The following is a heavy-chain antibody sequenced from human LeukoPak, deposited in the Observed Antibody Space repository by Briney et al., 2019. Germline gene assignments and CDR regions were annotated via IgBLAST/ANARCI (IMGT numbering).Heavy chain of an antibody. V-gene: IGHV4-59*01. CDR1: GGSISSYY. Sequence: PPETLSLTCTVSGGSISSYYWSWIRQPPGKGLEWIGYIYYSGSTNYNPSLKSRVTISVDTSKNQFSLKLSSVTAADTAVYYCARSYTAMVLDLDYWGQGTLVTVSS. J-gene: IGHJ4*02. CDR2: IYYSGST. CDR3: ARSYTAMVLDLDY. D-gene: IGHD5-18*01.